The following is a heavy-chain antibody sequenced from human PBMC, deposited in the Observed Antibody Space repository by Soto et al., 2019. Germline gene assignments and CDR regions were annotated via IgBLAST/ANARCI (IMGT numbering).Heavy chain of an antibody. CDR1: GHSFTSYF. CDR3: ARPFESSGRFDY. V-gene: IGHV5-51*01. J-gene: IGHJ4*02. D-gene: IGHD6-19*01. CDR2: IYPGDSDT. Sequence: ESLKISCKGSGHSFTSYFVGWVRQMPGKGLEWMGIIYPGDSDTRYSPSFQGQVTISADKSIRTAYLQWSSLKASDTAMYYCARPFESSGRFDYWGQGTPVTVS.